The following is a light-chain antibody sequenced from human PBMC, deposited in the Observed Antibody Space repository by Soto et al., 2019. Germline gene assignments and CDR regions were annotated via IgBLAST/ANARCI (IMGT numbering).Light chain of an antibody. CDR3: HQASSFPLS. CDR1: QVISSW. CDR2: KAS. V-gene: IGKV1-12*01. Sequence: DIQMTQSPSSVSASLGDTVTVSLRASQVISSWLAWYQQKPGRAPNLLIYKASTLQTGVPSRFSGSGSGTDFTLTITNLQPEDFATYYCHQASSFPLSFGGGTKVDIK. J-gene: IGKJ4*01.